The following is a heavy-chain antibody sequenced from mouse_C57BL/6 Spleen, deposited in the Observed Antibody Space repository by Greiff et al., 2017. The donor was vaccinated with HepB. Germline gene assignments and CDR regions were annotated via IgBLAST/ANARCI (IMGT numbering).Heavy chain of an antibody. D-gene: IGHD1-1*01. CDR1: GYTFTSYD. CDR3: VCAFITTVVRYFDV. V-gene: IGHV1-85*01. Sequence: QVQLQQSGPELVKPGASVKLSCKASGYTFTSYDINWVKQRPGQGLEWIGWIYPRDGSTKYNEKFKGKATLTVDTSSSTAYMELHSLPSEDSAVYFCVCAFITTVVRYFDVWGTGTTVTVSS. CDR2: IYPRDGST. J-gene: IGHJ1*03.